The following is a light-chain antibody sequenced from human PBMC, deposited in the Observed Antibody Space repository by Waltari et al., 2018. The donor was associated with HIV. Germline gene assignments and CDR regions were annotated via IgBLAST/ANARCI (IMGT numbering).Light chain of an antibody. CDR1: SSNIGAGYD. V-gene: IGLV1-40*03. CDR3: QSYDSSLSVV. CDR2: GHS. J-gene: IGLJ2*01. Sequence: QSVLTQPPSVSGAPGQRVTISCTGSSSNIGAGYDVHWYQHFPGRAPKLLIYGHSNRASGVPGRFAGSRSGASASRAITGLRAEDEADYYCQSYDSSLSVVFGGGTTLTVL.